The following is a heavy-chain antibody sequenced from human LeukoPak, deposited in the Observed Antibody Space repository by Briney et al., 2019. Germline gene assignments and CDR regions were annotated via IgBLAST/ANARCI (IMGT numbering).Heavy chain of an antibody. CDR3: ARENSGSYREFDY. V-gene: IGHV4-4*07. D-gene: IGHD1-26*01. CDR2: IYPSGNT. CDR1: GGSISSYY. Sequence: SETLSLTCTVSGGSISSYYWTWIRQPVGKGLEWIGRIYPSGNTNYNPSLKSRVTMSVDTSKNQFSLKLSSVTAADTAVYYCARENSGSYREFDYWGQGTLVTVSS. J-gene: IGHJ4*02.